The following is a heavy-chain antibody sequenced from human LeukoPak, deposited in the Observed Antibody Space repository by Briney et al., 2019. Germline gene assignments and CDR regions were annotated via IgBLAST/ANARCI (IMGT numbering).Heavy chain of an antibody. D-gene: IGHD3-10*01. CDR2: INSDGSST. Sequence: PGGSLRLSCAASGFTFSSYWMHWVRQAPGKGLVWVSRINSDGSSTSYADSVKGRFTISRDNSKNTLYLQMNSLRAEDTAVYYCAKDEVVGYYYGSGAYDYWGQGTLVTVSS. V-gene: IGHV3-74*01. CDR1: GFTFSSYW. CDR3: AKDEVVGYYYGSGAYDY. J-gene: IGHJ4*02.